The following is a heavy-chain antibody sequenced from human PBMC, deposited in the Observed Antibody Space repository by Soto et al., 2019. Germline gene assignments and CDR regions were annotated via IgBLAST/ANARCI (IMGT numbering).Heavy chain of an antibody. CDR1: GGSFSGYY. D-gene: IGHD2-2*01. J-gene: IGHJ6*03. V-gene: IGHV4-34*01. Sequence: NPSETLSLTCAVYGGSFSGYYWSWIRQPPGKGLEWIGEINHSGSTNYNPSLKSRVTISVDTSKNQFSLKLSSVTAADTAVYYCARGGRCSSTSCERPRYYYYYYMDVWGKGTTVTVSS. CDR3: ARGGRCSSTSCERPRYYYYYYMDV. CDR2: INHSGST.